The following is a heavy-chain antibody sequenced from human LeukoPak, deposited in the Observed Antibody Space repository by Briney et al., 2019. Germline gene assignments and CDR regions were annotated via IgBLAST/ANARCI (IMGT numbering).Heavy chain of an antibody. J-gene: IGHJ4*02. Sequence: GGSLRLSCAASGFTVSSNYMSWARQPPGKGLEWVSVIYSGGSTYYADSVKGRFTISRDNSKNTLYLQMNSLRAEDTAVYYCASHCSSTSCYSAPYSFDYWGQGTLVTVSS. D-gene: IGHD2-2*01. CDR2: IYSGGST. V-gene: IGHV3-53*01. CDR3: ASHCSSTSCYSAPYSFDY. CDR1: GFTVSSNY.